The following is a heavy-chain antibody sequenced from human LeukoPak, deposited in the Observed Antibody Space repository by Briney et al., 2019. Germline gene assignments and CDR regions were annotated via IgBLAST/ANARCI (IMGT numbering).Heavy chain of an antibody. CDR3: ARYLTTVTFYYYGMDV. D-gene: IGHD4-17*01. CDR1: GGSIGSTSYY. J-gene: IGHJ6*02. V-gene: IGHV4-39*07. CDR2: INHSGST. Sequence: PSETLSLTCTVSGGSIGSTSYYWSWIRQPPGKGLEWIGEINHSGSTNYNPSLKSRVTISVDTSKNQFSLKLSSVTAADTAVYYCARYLTTVTFYYYGMDVWGQGTTVTVSS.